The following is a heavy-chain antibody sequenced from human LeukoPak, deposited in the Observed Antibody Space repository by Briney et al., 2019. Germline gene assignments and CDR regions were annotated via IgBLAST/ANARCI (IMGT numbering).Heavy chain of an antibody. CDR2: IYYSGST. V-gene: IGHV4-59*01. J-gene: IGHJ3*02. Sequence: SETLSLTCTVSGGSISGYYWSWIRQPPGTGLEWIGYIYYSGSTNYNPSLKSRVTISVDTSKNQFSLKLSSVTAADTAVYYCARGRSWPDQDQVVPAALRAFDIWGQGTMVTVSS. D-gene: IGHD2-2*01. CDR1: GGSISGYY. CDR3: ARGRSWPDQDQVVPAALRAFDI.